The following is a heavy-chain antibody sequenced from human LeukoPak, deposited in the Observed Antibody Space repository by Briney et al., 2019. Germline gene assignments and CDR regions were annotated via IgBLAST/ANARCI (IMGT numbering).Heavy chain of an antibody. V-gene: IGHV4-59*01. CDR2: IYYSGST. CDR3: AREVGAVAGTRYFQH. Sequence: PSETLSLTCTVSGGSISSYYWSWIRQPPGKGLEWIAYIYYSGSTSYNPSLKSRVTISVDTSKNQFSLKLSSVTAADTAVYYCAREVGAVAGTRYFQHWGQGTLVTVSS. J-gene: IGHJ1*01. D-gene: IGHD6-19*01. CDR1: GGSISSYY.